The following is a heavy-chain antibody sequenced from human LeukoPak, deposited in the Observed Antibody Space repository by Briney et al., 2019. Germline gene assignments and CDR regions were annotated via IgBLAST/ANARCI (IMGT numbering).Heavy chain of an antibody. J-gene: IGHJ4*02. CDR1: GGSLSGYY. CDR2: ITHSGST. D-gene: IGHD2-21*02. V-gene: IGHV4-34*01. Sequence: PSETLSLTCAVYGGSLSGYYWSWXXQPPGKGLEWIGEITHSGSTTYNPSLKSRVTISVDTSKNQFSLKLSSVTAADTAVYYCARGLVTHVGLWNYWGQGTLLTVSS. CDR3: ARGLVTHVGLWNY.